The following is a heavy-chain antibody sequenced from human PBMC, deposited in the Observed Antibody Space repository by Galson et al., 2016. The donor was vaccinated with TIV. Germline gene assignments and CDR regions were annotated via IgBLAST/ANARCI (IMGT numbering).Heavy chain of an antibody. J-gene: IGHJ6*02. CDR1: GGTFSTYV. D-gene: IGHD5-18*01. CDR2: IIPLFRAT. Sequence: SVKVSCKASGGTFSTYVINWVRQAPGQGLEWMGGIIPLFRATNYAQKFQGRVTITADKSTNTAYMELNSLKYGDTAVYYCATGRNTAFDTYHYSYGMDVWGQGTTVIVSS. CDR3: ATGRNTAFDTYHYSYGMDV. V-gene: IGHV1-69*06.